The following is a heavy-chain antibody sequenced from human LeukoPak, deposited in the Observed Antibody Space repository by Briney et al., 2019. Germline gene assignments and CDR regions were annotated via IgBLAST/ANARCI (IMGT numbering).Heavy chain of an antibody. CDR2: INPNSGGT. V-gene: IGHV1-2*02. J-gene: IGHJ5*02. CDR3: ARNVRGIYNWFDP. CDR1: GYTFTGYY. Sequence: ASVKVSCKASGYTFTGYYMHWVRQAPGQGLEWMGWINPNSGGTNYAQKFQGRVTMTRDTSISTVYMELSRLRSDDTAVYYCARNVRGIYNWFDPWGQGTLVTVSS. D-gene: IGHD3-10*02.